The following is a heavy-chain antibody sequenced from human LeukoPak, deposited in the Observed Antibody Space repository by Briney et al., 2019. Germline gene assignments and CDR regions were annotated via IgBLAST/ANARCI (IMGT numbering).Heavy chain of an antibody. CDR2: ISGSGGST. CDR1: GFTFSSDA. J-gene: IGHJ4*02. D-gene: IGHD3-22*01. CDR3: AKAGPRTYYYDSSGYYWNYFDY. V-gene: IGHV3-23*01. Sequence: GGSLRLSCAASGFTFSSDAMSWVRQAPGKGLEWVSAISGSGGSTYYADSVTGRFTISRDNSKNTLYLQMNSLRAEDTAVYYCAKAGPRTYYYDSSGYYWNYFDYWGQGTLVTVSS.